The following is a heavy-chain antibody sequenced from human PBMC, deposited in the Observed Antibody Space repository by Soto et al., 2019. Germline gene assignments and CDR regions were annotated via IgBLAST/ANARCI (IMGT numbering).Heavy chain of an antibody. CDR1: GYSFTSYW. CDR2: IDPSDSYT. J-gene: IGHJ6*02. Sequence: PGESLKISCKGSGYSFTSYWIIWVRQMPGKGLEWMGRIDPSDSYTNYSPSFQGHVTISADKSISTAYLQWSSLKASDTAMYYCARRRQPYSPYSSSSVNYYYYGMDVWGQGTTVTVSS. D-gene: IGHD6-6*01. V-gene: IGHV5-10-1*01. CDR3: ARRRQPYSPYSSSSVNYYYYGMDV.